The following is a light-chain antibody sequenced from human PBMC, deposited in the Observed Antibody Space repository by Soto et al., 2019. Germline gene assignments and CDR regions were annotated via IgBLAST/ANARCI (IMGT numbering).Light chain of an antibody. CDR3: LQYNSYPIT. Sequence: DIQMTQSPSSLSASVGDRVTIISRASQGIRRSLAWHQQKPEKAPKSLLYAPSSLQSGVPSSFSGSGSGTDLTLSIDSLQPEDFATYHCLQYNSYPITSGQGTRVEIK. CDR1: QGIRRS. J-gene: IGKJ5*01. CDR2: APS. V-gene: IGKV1D-16*01.